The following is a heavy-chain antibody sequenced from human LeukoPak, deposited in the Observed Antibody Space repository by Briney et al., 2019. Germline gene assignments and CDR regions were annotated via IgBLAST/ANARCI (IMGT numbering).Heavy chain of an antibody. D-gene: IGHD3-10*01. CDR3: ARGRYYGSGSYYIPPFDY. CDR2: INHSGST. J-gene: IGHJ4*02. Sequence: SETLSLTCAVYGGSFSGYYWSWIRQPPGKGLEWIEEINHSGSTNYNPSLKSRVTISVDTSKNQFSLKLSSVTAADTAVYYCARGRYYGSGSYYIPPFDYWGQGTLVTVSS. CDR1: GGSFSGYY. V-gene: IGHV4-34*01.